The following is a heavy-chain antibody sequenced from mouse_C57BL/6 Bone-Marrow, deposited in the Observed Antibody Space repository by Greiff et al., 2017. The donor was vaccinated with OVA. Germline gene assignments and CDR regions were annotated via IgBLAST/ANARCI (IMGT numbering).Heavy chain of an antibody. CDR3: ARQGYDGYYDYFDD. V-gene: IGHV2-6-1*01. D-gene: IGHD2-3*01. CDR2: IWSDGST. J-gene: IGHJ2*01. Sequence: VQLQESGPGLVAPSQSLSITCTVSGFSLTSYGVHWVRQPPGTGLEWLVVIWSDGSTTYNSALKSRLSISKDNSKSQVFLKMNSLQTDDTAMYYCARQGYDGYYDYFDDWGQGTTLTVSS. CDR1: GFSLTSYG.